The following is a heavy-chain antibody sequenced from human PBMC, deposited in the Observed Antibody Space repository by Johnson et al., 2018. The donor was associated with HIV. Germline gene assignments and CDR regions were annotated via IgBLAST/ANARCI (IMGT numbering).Heavy chain of an antibody. CDR1: GFTFDDYG. D-gene: IGHD3-22*01. CDR3: ARVGDRAMIVGGTDAFDI. V-gene: IGHV3-20*04. J-gene: IGHJ3*02. Sequence: MQLVESGGGVVRPGGSLRLSCAASGFTFDDYGMSRVRQAPGKGLERVSGIHWYGGSTGYADSVKGRFTIPRDNAKNSLYLQMNSLRAEDTALYYCARVGDRAMIVGGTDAFDIWGQGTMVTVSS. CDR2: IHWYGGST.